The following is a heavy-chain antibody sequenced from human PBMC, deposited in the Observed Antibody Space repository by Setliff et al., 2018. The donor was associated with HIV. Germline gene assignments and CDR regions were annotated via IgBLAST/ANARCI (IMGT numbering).Heavy chain of an antibody. CDR3: AGPLTTSYNFWGDAFAI. Sequence: PSETLSLTCAVSGVSITNSNWWTWVRQAPGKGLGWIGEIYHSGSTNYNPSLKSRVTISVDKSKNQFSLKLSSVTAADTAVYYCAGPLTTSYNFWGDAFAIWGQGTMVTVSS. V-gene: IGHV4-4*02. CDR2: IYHSGST. CDR1: GVSITNSNW. D-gene: IGHD3-3*01. J-gene: IGHJ3*02.